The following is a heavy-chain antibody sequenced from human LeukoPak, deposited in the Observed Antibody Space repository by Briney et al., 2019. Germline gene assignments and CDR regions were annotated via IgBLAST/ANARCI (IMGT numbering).Heavy chain of an antibody. J-gene: IGHJ5*02. CDR3: EKDLVEMATITRGWFDP. CDR1: GFTFSSYG. CDR2: IWYDGSNK. V-gene: IGHV3-33*06. Sequence: GRSLRLSCAASGFTFSSYGMHWVRQAPGKGLEWVAVIWYDGSNKYYADSVKGRFTISRDNSKNTLYLQMNSLRAEDTAVYYCEKDLVEMATITRGWFDPWGQGTLVTVSS. D-gene: IGHD5-24*01.